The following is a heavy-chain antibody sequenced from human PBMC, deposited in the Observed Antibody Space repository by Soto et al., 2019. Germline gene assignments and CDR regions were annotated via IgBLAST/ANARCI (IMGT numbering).Heavy chain of an antibody. D-gene: IGHD3-9*01. J-gene: IGHJ4*02. V-gene: IGHV2-5*02. CDR2: IYWDDDK. Sequence: QITLKESGPTLVKPTQTLTLTCTFSGFSLSTSGVGVGWIRQPPGKALEWLALIYWDDDKRYSPSLKSRLTITKDNSKNQVVLTMTNMDPVDTATYYCAHRPGYDILTGFYYWGQGTLVTVSS. CDR1: GFSLSTSGVG. CDR3: AHRPGYDILTGFYY.